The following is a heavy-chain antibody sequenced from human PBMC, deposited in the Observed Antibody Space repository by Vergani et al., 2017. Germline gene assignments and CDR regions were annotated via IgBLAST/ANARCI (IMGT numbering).Heavy chain of an antibody. CDR2: INPSGGHT. Sequence: QVQVVQSGAEVKKSGASVKVSCKTSGYTFSNYYMHWVRQAPGQGLEWMGIINPSGGHTNYAQKFQGRVTMTRDTSTSTVYMELSSLRSEETAIYYWARGDYGILTVYRYWGQGTLVTVSA. D-gene: IGHD3-9*01. V-gene: IGHV1-46*03. CDR3: ARGDYGILTVYRY. CDR1: GYTFSNYY. J-gene: IGHJ4*02.